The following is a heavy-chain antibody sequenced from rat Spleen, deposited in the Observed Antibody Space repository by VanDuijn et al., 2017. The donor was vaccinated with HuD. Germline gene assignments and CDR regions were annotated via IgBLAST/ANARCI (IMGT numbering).Heavy chain of an antibody. J-gene: IGHJ2*01. CDR1: GFTFSDYG. V-gene: IGHV5-29*01. Sequence: EVQLVESDGGLVQPGRSLKLSCAASGFTFSDYGMAWVRQAPTKGLEWVATISYDGSSTYYRDSVKGRFTISRDNAKSTLYLQMDSLRSEDTATYYCAIHGYYLNYFDYWGQGVMVTVSS. CDR2: ISYDGSST. CDR3: AIHGYYLNYFDY. D-gene: IGHD1-12*01.